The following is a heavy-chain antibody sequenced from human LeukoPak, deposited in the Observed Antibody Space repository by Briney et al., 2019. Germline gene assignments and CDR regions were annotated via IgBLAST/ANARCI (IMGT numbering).Heavy chain of an antibody. CDR1: GFPFIDYS. D-gene: IGHD5-12*01. V-gene: IGHV3-48*01. Sequence: GGSLRLSCAASGFPFIDYSMNWVRQAPGKGLEWMSYVGIDSGNTKYADSVKGRFTISRDNSKNTLYLQMNSLRAEDTAVYYCARDRGYSGYDHYYGMDVWGQGTTVTVSS. CDR2: VGIDSGNT. J-gene: IGHJ6*02. CDR3: ARDRGYSGYDHYYGMDV.